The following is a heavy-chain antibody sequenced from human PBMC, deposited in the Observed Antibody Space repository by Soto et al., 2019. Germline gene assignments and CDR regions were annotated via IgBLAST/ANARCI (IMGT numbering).Heavy chain of an antibody. CDR3: ARDGELRYDSSGYYDY. CDR1: GDSVSSNSAA. CDR2: TYYRSKWYN. Sequence: PSQTLSLTCAISGDSVSSNSAAWNWIRQSPSRGLEWLGRTYYRSKWYNDYAVSVKSRITINPDTSKNQFSLQLNSVTPEDTAVYYCARDGELRYDSSGYYDYWGQGTLVTVSS. V-gene: IGHV6-1*01. D-gene: IGHD3-22*01. J-gene: IGHJ4*02.